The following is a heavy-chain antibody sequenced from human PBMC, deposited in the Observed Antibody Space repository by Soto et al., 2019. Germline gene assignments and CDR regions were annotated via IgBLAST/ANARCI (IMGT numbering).Heavy chain of an antibody. CDR3: AKRPEGGGDP. J-gene: IGHJ5*02. V-gene: IGHV3-23*04. CDR1: GFTFSSYG. CDR2: ISGSGGST. Sequence: VQLVESGGGVAQRGRSLRLSCAASGFTFSSYGMSWVRQAPGKGLEWVSAISGSGGSTYYADSVKGRFTISRDNSKNTLYLQMNSLRAEDTAVYYCAKRPEGGGDPWGQGTLVTVSS.